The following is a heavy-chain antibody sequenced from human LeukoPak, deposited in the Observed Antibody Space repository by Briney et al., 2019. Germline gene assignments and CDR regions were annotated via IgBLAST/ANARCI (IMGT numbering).Heavy chain of an antibody. V-gene: IGHV3-11*04. Sequence: GGSLRLSCVASRFNFNEYYMSWIRQAPGKGLEWVSYIGSTIYYADSVKGRFTISRDNAKNSLYLQMNSLRAEDTAVYYCARDRGIVGTTGYYYMDVWGKGTTVTVSS. J-gene: IGHJ6*03. CDR2: IGSTI. CDR3: ARDRGIVGTTGYYYMDV. D-gene: IGHD1-26*01. CDR1: RFNFNEYY.